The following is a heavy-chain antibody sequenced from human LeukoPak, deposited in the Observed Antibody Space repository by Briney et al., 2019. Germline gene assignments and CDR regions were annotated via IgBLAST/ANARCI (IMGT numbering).Heavy chain of an antibody. J-gene: IGHJ5*02. CDR2: ISYDGSKK. CDR1: GFTFSSYG. CDR3: AKAYYGSGSPLYWFDP. D-gene: IGHD3-10*01. Sequence: GGSLRLSCAASGFTFSSYGMHWVRQAPGKGLEWVAIISYDGSKKYYGDSVKGRFTISRDNSKNTLYLQMNSLRAEDTAVYYCAKAYYGSGSPLYWFDPWGQGTLVTVSS. V-gene: IGHV3-30*18.